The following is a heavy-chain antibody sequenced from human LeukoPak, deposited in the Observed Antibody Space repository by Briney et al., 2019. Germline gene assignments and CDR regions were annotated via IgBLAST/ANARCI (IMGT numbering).Heavy chain of an antibody. J-gene: IGHJ3*02. CDR2: IYYSGST. V-gene: IGHV4-59*12. CDR1: GGSISSYY. Sequence: SETLSLTCTVSGGSISSYYWSWIRQPPGKGLEWIGYIYYSGSTYYNPSLKSRVTISVDTSKNQFSLKLSSVTAADTAVYYCARSNRRDGYNSAFDIWGQGTMVTVSS. D-gene: IGHD5-24*01. CDR3: ARSNRRDGYNSAFDI.